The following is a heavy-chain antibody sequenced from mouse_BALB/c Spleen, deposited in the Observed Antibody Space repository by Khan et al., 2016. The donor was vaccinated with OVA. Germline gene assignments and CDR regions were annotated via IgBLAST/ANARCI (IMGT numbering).Heavy chain of an antibody. CDR2: ISPGGGDT. Sequence: QVQLQQSGAELARPGASVKLSCKASGYTFTDYYINWVKQRTGQGLEGIGEISPGGGDTYYNERFKGKATLTADKSSSTAYMQLSSLTSEASAVYFCARRNYFGYTFAYWGQGTLVTVSA. D-gene: IGHD1-2*01. J-gene: IGHJ3*01. CDR3: ARRNYFGYTFAY. V-gene: IGHV1-77*01. CDR1: GYTFTDYY.